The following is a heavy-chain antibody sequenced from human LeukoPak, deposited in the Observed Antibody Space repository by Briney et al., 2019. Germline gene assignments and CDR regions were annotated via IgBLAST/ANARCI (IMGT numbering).Heavy chain of an antibody. CDR3: ARDSTHYDILTGYYTRAPAHSSVNGMAV. Sequence: ASVKVSCKASGYTFTGYYMHWVRQAPGQGLEWMGWINPNSGGTNYAQKFQGRVTMTRDTSISTAYMELSRLRSDDTAVYYCARDSTHYDILTGYYTRAPAHSSVNGMAVWGQGTTVTVSS. CDR2: INPNSGGT. D-gene: IGHD3-9*01. J-gene: IGHJ6*02. V-gene: IGHV1-2*02. CDR1: GYTFTGYY.